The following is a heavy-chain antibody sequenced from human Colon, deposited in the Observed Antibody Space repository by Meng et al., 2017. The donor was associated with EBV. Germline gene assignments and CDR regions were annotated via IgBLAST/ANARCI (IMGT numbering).Heavy chain of an antibody. Sequence: LPGSGPGPLTPSGTLSLTCAVSGGALSSRNWWSWVRQPPGKGLEWIGEIYHSGSTNYNPSLKSRVTISVDESKNQFSLRLSSVTAADTAVYYCARVGAYCGGDCYHPRWGQGTLVTVSS. D-gene: IGHD2-21*02. J-gene: IGHJ4*02. CDR3: ARVGAYCGGDCYHPR. CDR2: IYHSGST. V-gene: IGHV4-4*02. CDR1: GGALSSRNW.